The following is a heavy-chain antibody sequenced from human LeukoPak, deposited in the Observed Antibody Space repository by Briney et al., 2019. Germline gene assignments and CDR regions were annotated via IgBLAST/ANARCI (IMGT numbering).Heavy chain of an antibody. CDR2: INHSGST. J-gene: IGHJ5*02. Sequence: SETLSLTCAVYGGSFSGYYWSWIRQPPGKGVEWIGEINHSGSTNYNPSLKSRVTISVDTSKNQFSLKLSSVTAADTAVYYCARGAITIFGVVSYKWFDPWGQGTLVTVSS. CDR1: GGSFSGYY. CDR3: ARGAITIFGVVSYKWFDP. V-gene: IGHV4-34*01. D-gene: IGHD3-3*01.